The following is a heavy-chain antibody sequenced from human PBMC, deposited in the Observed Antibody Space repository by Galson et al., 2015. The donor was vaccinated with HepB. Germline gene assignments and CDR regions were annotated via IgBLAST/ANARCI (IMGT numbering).Heavy chain of an antibody. V-gene: IGHV3-53*01. D-gene: IGHD3-10*01. J-gene: IGHJ4*02. Sequence: SLRLSCAASGFTVSSNYMSWVRQAPGKGLEWVSVIYVGGTTYYADSVKGRFSISRDNSKNTLYLQMNSLRTEDTAVYYCARFRGSNIDPFDYWGQGTLVTVSS. CDR3: ARFRGSNIDPFDY. CDR1: GFTVSSNY. CDR2: IYVGGTT.